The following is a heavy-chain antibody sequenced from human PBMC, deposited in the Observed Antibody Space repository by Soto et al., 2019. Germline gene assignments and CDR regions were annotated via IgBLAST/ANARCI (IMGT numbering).Heavy chain of an antibody. V-gene: IGHV4-34*01. Sequence: SETLSLTCAVYGGSFSGYYWSWIRQPPGKGLEWIGEINHSGSTNYNPSLKSRVTISVDTSKNQFSLKLSSVTAADTAVYYCARSIVGATFINWGQGTLVTVS. D-gene: IGHD1-26*01. CDR3: ARSIVGATFIN. CDR2: INHSGST. J-gene: IGHJ4*02. CDR1: GGSFSGYY.